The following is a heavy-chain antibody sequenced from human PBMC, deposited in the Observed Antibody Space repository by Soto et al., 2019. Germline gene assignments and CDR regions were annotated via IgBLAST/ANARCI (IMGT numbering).Heavy chain of an antibody. V-gene: IGHV3-48*01. CDR2: ISSSSSTI. CDR3: TRLPPENRGLDXFDI. J-gene: IGHJ3*02. CDR1: GFTFSSYS. Sequence: PGGSLRLSCAASGFTFSSYSMNWVRQAPGKGLEWVSYISSSSSTIYYADSVKGRFTISRDNAKNSLYLQMNSLRAEDTAVYYCTRLPPENRGLDXFDIWGQRTMVTVSS. D-gene: IGHD3-10*01.